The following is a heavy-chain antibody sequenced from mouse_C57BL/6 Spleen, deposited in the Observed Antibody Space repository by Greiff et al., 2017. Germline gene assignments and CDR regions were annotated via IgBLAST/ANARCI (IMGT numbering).Heavy chain of an antibody. V-gene: IGHV14-2*01. CDR2: IDPEDGET. Sequence: VQLQQSGAELVKPGASVKLSCTASGFNIKDYYMHWVKQRTEQGLEWIGRIDPEDGETKYAPKFQSKATITADTSSNTAYLQLSSLTSEDTAVDYCARWSASFAYWGQGTLVTVSA. J-gene: IGHJ3*01. CDR1: GFNIKDYY. CDR3: ARWSASFAY.